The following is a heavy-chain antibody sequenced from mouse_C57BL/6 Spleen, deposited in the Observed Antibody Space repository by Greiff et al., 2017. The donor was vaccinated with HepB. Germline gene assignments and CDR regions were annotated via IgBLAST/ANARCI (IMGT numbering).Heavy chain of an antibody. CDR3: ALITTVDWYFDV. D-gene: IGHD1-1*01. V-gene: IGHV1-74*01. J-gene: IGHJ1*03. CDR2: IHPSDSDT. Sequence: QVQLKQPGAELVKPGASVKVSCKASGYTFTSYWMHWVKQRPGQGLEWIGRIHPSDSDTNYNQKFKGKATLTVDKSSSTAYMQLSSLTSEDSAVYYCALITTVDWYFDVWGTGTTVTVPS. CDR1: GYTFTSYW.